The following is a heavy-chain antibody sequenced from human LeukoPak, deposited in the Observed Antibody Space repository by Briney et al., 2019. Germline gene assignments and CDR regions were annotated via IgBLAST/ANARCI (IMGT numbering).Heavy chain of an antibody. V-gene: IGHV4-4*09. CDR1: GGSISSYY. D-gene: IGHD3-16*01. CDR3: ARLSLCHYYYYMDV. CDR2: IYTSGST. J-gene: IGHJ6*03. Sequence: SETLSLTCTVSGGSISSYYWSWIRQPPGKGLEWIGYIYTSGSTNYNPSLKSRVTISVDTSKNQFSLKLSSVTAADTAVYYCARLSLCHYYYYMDVWGKGTTVTVSS.